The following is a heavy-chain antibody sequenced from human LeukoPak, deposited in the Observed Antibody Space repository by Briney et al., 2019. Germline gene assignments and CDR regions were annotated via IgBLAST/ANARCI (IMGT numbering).Heavy chain of an antibody. Sequence: GGSLRLSCAASGFTFSDYGMHWVRQAPGKGLEWVALIWYDGSKKYYADFVKGRFTISRDNSKNTLYLQTNSLRPEDTAVYYCARVSSDLRPRFDYWGQGTLVTVSS. D-gene: IGHD4-17*01. CDR2: IWYDGSKK. CDR3: ARVSSDLRPRFDY. V-gene: IGHV3-33*08. CDR1: GFTFSDYG. J-gene: IGHJ4*02.